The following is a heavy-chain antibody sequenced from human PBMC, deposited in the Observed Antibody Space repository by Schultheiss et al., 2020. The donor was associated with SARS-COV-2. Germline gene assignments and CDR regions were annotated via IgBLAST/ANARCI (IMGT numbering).Heavy chain of an antibody. CDR1: GFTFSNSD. Sequence: GGSLRLSCAASGFTFSNSDMNWVRQAPGKGLEWVSGVSWNGSRTHYADSVKGRFIISRDNSRNFLYQQMNSLRPEDMAVYYCVRNWGTKLRFLPFDYWGQGTLVTVSS. D-gene: IGHD3-3*01. J-gene: IGHJ4*02. V-gene: IGHV3-19*01. CDR2: VSWNGSRT. CDR3: VRNWGTKLRFLPFDY.